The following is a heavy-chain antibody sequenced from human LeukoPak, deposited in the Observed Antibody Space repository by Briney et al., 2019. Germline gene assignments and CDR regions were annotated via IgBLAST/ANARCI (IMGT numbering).Heavy chain of an antibody. D-gene: IGHD6-19*01. CDR1: GYSFTNYW. J-gene: IGHJ4*02. CDR2: IYPGDSDT. CDR3: ARRTYSSGWFPDY. Sequence: GESLKISCKGSGYSFTNYWIGWVRQMPGKGLEWMGIIYPGDSDTRYSPSFQGQVTISADKSISTAYLQWSSLKASDTAMYYCARRTYSSGWFPDYWGQGTLVTVSS. V-gene: IGHV5-51*01.